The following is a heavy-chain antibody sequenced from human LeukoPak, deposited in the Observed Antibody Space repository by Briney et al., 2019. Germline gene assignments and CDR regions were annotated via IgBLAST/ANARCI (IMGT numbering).Heavy chain of an antibody. V-gene: IGHV3-23*01. CDR3: ARVVGYFDY. CDR1: GFTFSTYA. CDR2: VSGSGGDT. Sequence: GGSLRLSCAASGFTFSTYAMTWVRQAPGKGLEWVSSVSGSGGDTYYAGSMKGRFTMSRDNSRNTVYLQMNSLRAEDTAVYYCARVVGYFDYWGQGTLVTVSS. J-gene: IGHJ4*02.